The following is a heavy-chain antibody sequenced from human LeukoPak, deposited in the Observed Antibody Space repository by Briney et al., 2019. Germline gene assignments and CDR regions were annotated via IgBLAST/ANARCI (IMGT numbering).Heavy chain of an antibody. J-gene: IGHJ4*02. Sequence: RASETLSLTCTVSGYSISSGYYWGWIRQPPGKGLEWIGNIYHSGSTYYNASLKSRVTISIDTSKNQFSLKLSSVTAADTAVYYCAREGGYFDYWGQGTLVTVSS. D-gene: IGHD2-15*01. CDR1: GYSISSGYY. CDR3: AREGGYFDY. V-gene: IGHV4-38-2*02. CDR2: IYHSGST.